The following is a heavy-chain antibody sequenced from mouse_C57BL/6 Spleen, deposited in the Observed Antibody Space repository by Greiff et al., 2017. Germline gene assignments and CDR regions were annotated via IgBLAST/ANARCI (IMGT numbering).Heavy chain of an antibody. CDR3: ARERGITTVVHLDS. Sequence: VQLKESGPELVKPGDSVKISCKASGYSFTGYFMNWVMQSHGKSLEWIGRINPYNGDTFYNQKFKGKATLTVDKSSSTAHMELRSLTSEDSAVYYCARERGITTVVHLDSWGTGTTLTVSS. V-gene: IGHV1-20*01. CDR1: GYSFTGYF. CDR2: INPYNGDT. J-gene: IGHJ2*01. D-gene: IGHD1-1*01.